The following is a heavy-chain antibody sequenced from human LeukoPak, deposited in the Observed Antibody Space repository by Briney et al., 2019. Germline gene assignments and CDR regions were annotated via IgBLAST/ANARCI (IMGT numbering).Heavy chain of an antibody. CDR2: TYFKSKWIY. V-gene: IGHV6-1*01. J-gene: IGHJ4*02. D-gene: IGHD3-22*01. CDR3: ARACCGYYDY. CDR1: GDSVSINSAT. Sequence: SQTLSLTCAISGDSVSINSATWHWIRQSPSRGLEWLARTYFKSKWIYDYAPSLKCRLPISPDTSKNQFALQLNYVTPEDSAIYFCARACCGYYDYWGQGTLATVSS.